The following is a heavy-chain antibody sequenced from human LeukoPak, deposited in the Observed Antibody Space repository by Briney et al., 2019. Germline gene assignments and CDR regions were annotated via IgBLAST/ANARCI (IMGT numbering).Heavy chain of an antibody. J-gene: IGHJ4*02. Sequence: GESLKISCKGSGYSFTSYWIGWVRQMPGKGLEWMGIVYPGDSDTRYSPSFQGQVTISADKSISTAYLQWSSLKASDTAMYYCASRARLWFGELLWDYWGQGTRVTVSS. V-gene: IGHV5-51*01. CDR1: GYSFTSYW. CDR3: ASRARLWFGELLWDY. D-gene: IGHD3-10*01. CDR2: VYPGDSDT.